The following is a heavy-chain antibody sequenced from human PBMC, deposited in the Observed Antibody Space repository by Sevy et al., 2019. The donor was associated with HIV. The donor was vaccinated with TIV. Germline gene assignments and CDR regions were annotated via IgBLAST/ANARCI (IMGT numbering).Heavy chain of an antibody. J-gene: IGHJ6*02. CDR1: GGTFSSYA. V-gene: IGHV1-69*13. CDR2: TIPIFGTA. Sequence: ASVKVSCKASGGTFSSYAISWVRQAPGQGLEWMGGTIPIFGTANYAQKFQGRVTITADESTSTAYMELSSLRSEDTAVYYCASDEQQQLVRYYYYYGMDVWGQGTTVTVSS. D-gene: IGHD6-13*01. CDR3: ASDEQQQLVRYYYYYGMDV.